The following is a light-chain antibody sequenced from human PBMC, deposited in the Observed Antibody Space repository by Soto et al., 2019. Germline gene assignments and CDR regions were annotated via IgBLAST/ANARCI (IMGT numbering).Light chain of an antibody. CDR1: QSIHNY. V-gene: IGKV1-39*01. CDR3: QQSYSTPPIT. Sequence: DIQVPQSPSSLSASVGDRVTITCRASQSIHNYLNWYQQKPGKAPKLLIYAASSLQSGVPSRFSGSGSGTDFTLTITSLQPEDFATYYCQQSYSTPPITFGQGTRLEI. CDR2: AAS. J-gene: IGKJ5*01.